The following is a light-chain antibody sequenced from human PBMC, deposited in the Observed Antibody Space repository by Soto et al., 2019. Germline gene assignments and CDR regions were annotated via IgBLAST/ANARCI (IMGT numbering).Light chain of an antibody. CDR2: GAS. CDR1: QSVSSN. CDR3: QQYDNWPLFT. Sequence: VMTQSPATLSVSPGERATLSCRASQSVSSNLAWYQQKPGQAPRLLIYGASTRATGIPARFSGSGSGTEFTLTISSLQSEDFAVYYCQQYDNWPLFTFGQGAKLQIK. V-gene: IGKV3-15*01. J-gene: IGKJ2*01.